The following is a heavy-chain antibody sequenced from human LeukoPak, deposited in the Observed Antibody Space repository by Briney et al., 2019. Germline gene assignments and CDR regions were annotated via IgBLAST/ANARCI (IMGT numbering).Heavy chain of an antibody. Sequence: PGGSLRLSCAASGFTFSSYAMSWVRQAPGKGLEWVSAISGSGGSTYYADSVKGRFTISRDNSKSTLYLQMNSLRAEDTAVYYCARDDFIGYSSGWYYFDYWGQGTLVTVSS. CDR3: ARDDFIGYSSGWYYFDY. CDR1: GFTFSSYA. D-gene: IGHD6-19*01. J-gene: IGHJ4*02. V-gene: IGHV3-23*01. CDR2: ISGSGGST.